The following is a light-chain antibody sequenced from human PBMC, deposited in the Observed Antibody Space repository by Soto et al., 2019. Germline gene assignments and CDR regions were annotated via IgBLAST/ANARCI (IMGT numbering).Light chain of an antibody. CDR1: QSVSANF. CDR2: AAS. Sequence: EIVLTQSPGTLSLSPGERATLSCRASQSVSANFVAWYQQKPGQPPRLFIFAASGRAAGIPDRFSGSGSGTDFTLTINSLQPDDFATYYCQQYSVYWTFGQGTKVEIK. CDR3: QQYSVYWT. J-gene: IGKJ1*01. V-gene: IGKV3-20*01.